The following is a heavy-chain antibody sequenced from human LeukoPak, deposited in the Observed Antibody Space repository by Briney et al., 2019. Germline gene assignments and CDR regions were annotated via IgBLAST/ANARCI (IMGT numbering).Heavy chain of an antibody. CDR1: GFSFINAW. J-gene: IGHJ4*02. V-gene: IGHV3-15*01. Sequence: GGSLRLSCAASGFSFINAWMSWVRQAPGKGLEWVGRITSKIDGGTTDYAATVKGRFTISRDDSKDTLYLQMDSLQTEDTAVYYCARDQTTMDSPMADFDQWGQGTLVTVSS. D-gene: IGHD5-18*01. CDR2: ITSKIDGGTT. CDR3: ARDQTTMDSPMADFDQ.